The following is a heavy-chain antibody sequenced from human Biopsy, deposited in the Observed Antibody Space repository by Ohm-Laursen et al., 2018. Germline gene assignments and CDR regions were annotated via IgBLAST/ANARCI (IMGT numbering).Heavy chain of an antibody. CDR3: ARGQALKSFDY. CDR2: IYHSGST. V-gene: IGHV4-38-2*02. J-gene: IGHJ4*02. Sequence: TLSLTCTVSGDSISSYYWGWIRQPPGKGLEWIGSIYHSGSTYYNPSLKRRVTISVDTSKNQFSLKLSSVTAADTAGYYCARGQALKSFDYWGQGTLVTVSS. CDR1: GDSISSYY.